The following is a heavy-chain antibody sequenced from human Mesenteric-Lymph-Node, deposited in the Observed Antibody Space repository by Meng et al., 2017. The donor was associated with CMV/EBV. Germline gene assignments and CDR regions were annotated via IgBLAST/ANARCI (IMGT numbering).Heavy chain of an antibody. V-gene: IGHV4-61*08. CDR1: GVPVTSGAYH. CDR2: IYGTGIT. Sequence: QVPLDGSGPGLVKPSQTLSLTCIGPGVPVTSGAYHWSWIRQSPGKGLEWIGYIYGTGITIYNPSLKSRVTILLETSKNQFSLKLNSVTTADTAVYYCAKSRSSTPGIVDDWGQGTLVTVSS. D-gene: IGHD2/OR15-2a*01. CDR3: AKSRSSTPGIVDD. J-gene: IGHJ4*02.